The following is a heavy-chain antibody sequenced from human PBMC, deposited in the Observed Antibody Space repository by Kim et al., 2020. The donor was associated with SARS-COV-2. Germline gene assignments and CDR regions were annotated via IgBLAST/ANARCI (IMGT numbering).Heavy chain of an antibody. J-gene: IGHJ6*02. CDR2: ISGSGGST. V-gene: IGHV3-23*01. CDR1: GFTFSSYA. Sequence: GGSLRLSCAASGFTFSSYAMSWVRQAPGKGLEWVSAISGSGGSTYYADSVKGRFTISRDNSKNTLYLQMNSLRAEDTAVYYCAKDLRYYDILTGPEYGMDVWGQGTTVTVSS. CDR3: AKDLRYYDILTGPEYGMDV. D-gene: IGHD3-9*01.